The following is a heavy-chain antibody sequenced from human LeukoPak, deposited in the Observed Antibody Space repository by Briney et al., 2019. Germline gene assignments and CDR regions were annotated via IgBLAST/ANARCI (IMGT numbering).Heavy chain of an antibody. CDR2: IYYSGST. D-gene: IGHD3-3*01. CDR3: ARNGPYYDFWSGNYYYYMDV. Sequence: PSETLSLTCTVSGGSISSSSYYWGWIRQPPGKGLEWIGSIYYSGSTYYNPSLKSRVTISVDTSKNQFSLKLSSVTAADTAVYYCARNGPYYDFWSGNYYYYMDVWGKGTTVSVSS. J-gene: IGHJ6*03. V-gene: IGHV4-39*07. CDR1: GGSISSSSYY.